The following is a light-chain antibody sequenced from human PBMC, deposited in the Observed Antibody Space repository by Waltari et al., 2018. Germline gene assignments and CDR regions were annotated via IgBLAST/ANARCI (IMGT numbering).Light chain of an antibody. CDR3: QQYNNWPLL. CDR1: QSISSN. V-gene: IGKV3-15*01. Sequence: EIVMTQSPATLSVSPGERATLPCRASQSISSNFAWYQENPGQAHRLLFYGASIRATGIPARVSGSGSGTEFTLTINSMQSEDFAVYYCQQYNNWPLLFGQGTKVEIK. CDR2: GAS. J-gene: IGKJ1*01.